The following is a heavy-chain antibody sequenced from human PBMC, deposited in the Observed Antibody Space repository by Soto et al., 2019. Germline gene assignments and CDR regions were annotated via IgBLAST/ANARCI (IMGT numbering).Heavy chain of an antibody. V-gene: IGHV3-7*01. CDR1: GCTFSRYW. CDR3: ARGERPMISGIDPFGS. J-gene: IGHJ3*02. D-gene: IGHD3-22*01. CDR2: IKQDGTDK. Sequence: GGSLSLSCAASGCTFSRYWMNWVRPAPGKGLEWVANIKQDGTDKNYVDSVKGRFTISRDNARKSLYLQMDSPRAEDTAVYFCARGERPMISGIDPFGSWGQGT.